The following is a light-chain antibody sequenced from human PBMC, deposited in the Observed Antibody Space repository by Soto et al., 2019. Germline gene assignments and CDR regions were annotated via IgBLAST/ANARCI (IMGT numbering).Light chain of an antibody. Sequence: ESVLTQSPGTLSLSPGERATLSCRASQTIIGNYLAWYQQKPGQAPRLLIYGASNRATGVPDRFSGSYSGTDFTLTITRLEPEDFALYYCQQYGGSPITFGLGTRLEIK. J-gene: IGKJ5*01. V-gene: IGKV3-20*01. CDR3: QQYGGSPIT. CDR2: GAS. CDR1: QTIIGNY.